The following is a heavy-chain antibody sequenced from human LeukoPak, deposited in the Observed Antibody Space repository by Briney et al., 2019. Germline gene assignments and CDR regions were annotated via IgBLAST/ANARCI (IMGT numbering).Heavy chain of an antibody. Sequence: GGSLRLSCAASGFTFRSYSMNWVRQAPGKGLEWVSSISSSSSYIYYADSVKGRFTISRDNAKNSLYLQMNSLRAEDTAVYYCARLWFGELLMDHWGQGTLVTVSS. CDR3: ARLWFGELLMDH. V-gene: IGHV3-21*01. J-gene: IGHJ4*02. CDR1: GFTFRSYS. CDR2: ISSSSSYI. D-gene: IGHD3-10*01.